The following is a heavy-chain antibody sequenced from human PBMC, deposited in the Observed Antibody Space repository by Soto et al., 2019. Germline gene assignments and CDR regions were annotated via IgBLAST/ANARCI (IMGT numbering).Heavy chain of an antibody. CDR3: ARGISSTWATGSLDP. D-gene: IGHD6-13*01. J-gene: IGHJ5*02. V-gene: IGHV1-18*04. CDR1: GYTFTSYG. CDR2: ISADSGET. Sequence: ASVKVSCKASGYTFTSYGFNWVRQAPGEGLEWVGWISADSGETPYAQHSHGRVTMTTHASTTTAYMELRSLRSDDTAVYYCARGISSTWATGSLDPWGQGTLVTVSS.